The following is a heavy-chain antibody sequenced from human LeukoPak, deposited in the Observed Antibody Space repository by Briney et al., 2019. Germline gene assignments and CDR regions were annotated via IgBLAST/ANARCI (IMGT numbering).Heavy chain of an antibody. CDR2: INPNSGGT. J-gene: IGHJ4*02. CDR3: ARVMVKSSGSYYEDYFDY. V-gene: IGHV1-2*02. Sequence: ASVKVSCKASGYIFTDYYMHWVRQAPGQGLEWMGWINPNSGGTNYAQKFQGRVTMTGDTSISTAYMELSRLRSDDTAVYYCARVMVKSSGSYYEDYFDYWGQGTLVTVSS. D-gene: IGHD1-26*01. CDR1: GYIFTDYY.